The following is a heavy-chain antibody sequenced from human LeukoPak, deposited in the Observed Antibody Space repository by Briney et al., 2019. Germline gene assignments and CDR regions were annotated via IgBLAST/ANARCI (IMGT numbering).Heavy chain of an antibody. CDR1: GGSISNYY. J-gene: IGHJ4*02. CDR2: IYSSGST. V-gene: IGHV4-59*12. Sequence: PSETLSLTCTVSGGSISNYYWSWIRQPPGKGLEWIGYIYSSGSTNYNPSLKSRVTISVDTSKIQFSLKLSSVTAADTAVYYCAGRITMVRGPLDYWGQGTLVTVSS. D-gene: IGHD3-10*01. CDR3: AGRITMVRGPLDY.